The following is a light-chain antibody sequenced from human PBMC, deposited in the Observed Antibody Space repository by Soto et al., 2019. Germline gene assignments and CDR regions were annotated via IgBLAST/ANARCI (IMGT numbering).Light chain of an antibody. CDR3: LQADTFPIT. Sequence: DIQITQSPSSVPASVGDRVTVACRASQDISGWLAWYQQKPGRAPKLLIYAASSLQSGVPTRFAGNGSGTSFTLTITSLQPEDFATYYCLQADTFPITFGQGTRLEIK. CDR2: AAS. J-gene: IGKJ5*01. V-gene: IGKV1-12*01. CDR1: QDISGW.